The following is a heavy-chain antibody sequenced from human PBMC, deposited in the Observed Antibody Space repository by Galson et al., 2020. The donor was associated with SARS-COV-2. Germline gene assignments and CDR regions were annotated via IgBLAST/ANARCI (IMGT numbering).Heavy chain of an antibody. J-gene: IGHJ5*02. V-gene: IGHV2-5*02. CDR2: IYWDDDK. D-gene: IGHD3-10*01. Sequence: SGPTLVKPTQTLTLTCTFSGFSLSTSGVGVGWIRQPPGKALEWLALIYWDDDKRYSPSLKSRLTITKDTSKNQVVLTMTNMDPVDTATYYCAHIRHVLLWFGESFDWFDPWGQGTLVTVSS. CDR3: AHIRHVLLWFGESFDWFDP. CDR1: GFSLSTSGVG.